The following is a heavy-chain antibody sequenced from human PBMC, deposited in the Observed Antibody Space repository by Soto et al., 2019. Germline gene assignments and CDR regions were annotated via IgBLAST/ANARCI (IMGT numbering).Heavy chain of an antibody. D-gene: IGHD2-15*01. CDR1: GFTFSSYG. J-gene: IGHJ6*03. V-gene: IGHV3-30*18. CDR2: ISYDGSNK. CDR3: AKDEVVVVVAATDYYYYYMDV. Sequence: GGSLRLSCAASGFTFSSYGMHWVRQAPGKGLEWVAVISYDGSNKYYADSVKGRFTISRDNSKNTLYLQMNSLRAEDTAVYYCAKDEVVVVVAATDYYYYYMDVWGKGTTVTVSS.